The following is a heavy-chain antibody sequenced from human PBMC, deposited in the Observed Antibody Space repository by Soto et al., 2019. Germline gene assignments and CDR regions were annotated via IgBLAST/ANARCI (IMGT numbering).Heavy chain of an antibody. CDR3: AGGAAAGTFYFDY. V-gene: IGHV1-69*13. Sequence: SVKVSCKASGGTFSSYAISWVRQAPGQGLEWMGGIIPIFGTANYAQKFQGRVTITADESTSTAYMELSSLRSEDTAVYYCAGGAAAGTFYFDYWGQGTLVTVSS. CDR1: GGTFSSYA. D-gene: IGHD6-13*01. CDR2: IIPIFGTA. J-gene: IGHJ4*02.